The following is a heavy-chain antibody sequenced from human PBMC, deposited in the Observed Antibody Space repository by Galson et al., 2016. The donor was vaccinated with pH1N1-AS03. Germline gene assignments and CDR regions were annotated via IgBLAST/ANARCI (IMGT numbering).Heavy chain of an antibody. V-gene: IGHV3-64D*06. CDR2: VYPNGVSP. J-gene: IGHJ3*01. D-gene: IGHD1-1*01. CDR3: VKDLTGLGACYF. CDR1: GFTFNKYV. Sequence: SLRLSCAGSGFTFNKYVMHWVRQAPGKGLEYVSGVYPNGVSPHYADSVKDRFTISRDNSKNTLSLQMSSLTTEDTAVYYCVKDLTGLGACYFWGQGTMVTVS.